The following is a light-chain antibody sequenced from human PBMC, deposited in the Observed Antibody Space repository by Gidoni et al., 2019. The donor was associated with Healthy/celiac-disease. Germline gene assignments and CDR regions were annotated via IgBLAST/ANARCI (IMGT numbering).Light chain of an antibody. CDR3: QQNYSTPRT. J-gene: IGKJ2*01. CDR1: QSISSY. V-gene: IGKV1-39*01. Sequence: DIHMTQFPSSLSASVGDRVTITCRASQSISSYLHWYQQKPGKAPKLLIYSASSLQSGVPSRFSGSGSGTDFTLTISSLQPEDVATYYCQQNYSTPRTFGQGTKLEIK. CDR2: SAS.